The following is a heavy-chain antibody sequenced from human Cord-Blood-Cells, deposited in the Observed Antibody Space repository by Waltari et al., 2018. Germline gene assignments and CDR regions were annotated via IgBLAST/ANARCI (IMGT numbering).Heavy chain of an antibody. CDR1: GGSISSSNW. D-gene: IGHD6-6*01. CDR3: ARANSSSSGSDY. V-gene: IGHV4-4*01. Sequence: QVQLQESGPGLVKPSGTLSPTCAVSGGSISSSNWWSLVRQPPGKGLEWIGEIYHSGSTNYNPSLKSRDTISVDKSKNQFSLKVSSVTSADTAVYCCARANSSSSGSDYWGQGTLVTVAS. J-gene: IGHJ4*02. CDR2: IYHSGST.